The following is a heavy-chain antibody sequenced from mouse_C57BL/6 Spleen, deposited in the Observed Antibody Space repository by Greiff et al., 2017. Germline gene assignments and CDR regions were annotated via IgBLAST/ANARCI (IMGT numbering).Heavy chain of an antibody. Sequence: QVQLKESGAELVRPGTSVKVSCKASGYAFTNYLIEWVKQRPGQGLEWIGVINPGSGGTNYNGKFKGKATLTADKSSSTAYMQLSSLTSEDSAVYFWARRVGAMDYWGQGTAVTVSS. CDR3: ARRVGAMDY. J-gene: IGHJ4*01. V-gene: IGHV1-54*01. CDR1: GYAFTNYL. CDR2: INPGSGGT.